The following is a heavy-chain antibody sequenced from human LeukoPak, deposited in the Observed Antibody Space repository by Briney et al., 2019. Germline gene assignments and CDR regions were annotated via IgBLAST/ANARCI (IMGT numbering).Heavy chain of an antibody. J-gene: IGHJ2*01. V-gene: IGHV4-39*07. CDR2: IYCSGST. D-gene: IGHD4-23*01. CDR3: ARDPLYGGNSYWYFDL. CDR1: GGSISSSSYY. Sequence: SETLSLTCTVSGGSISSSSYYWGWIRQPPGKGLEWIGSIYCSGSTYYNPSLKSRVTISVDTSKNQFSLKLSSVTAADTAVYYCARDPLYGGNSYWYFDLWGRGTLVTVSS.